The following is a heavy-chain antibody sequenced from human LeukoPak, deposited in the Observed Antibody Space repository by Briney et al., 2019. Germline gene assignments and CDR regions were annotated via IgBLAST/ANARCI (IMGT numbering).Heavy chain of an antibody. CDR2: INHSGST. D-gene: IGHD5-12*01. J-gene: IGHJ5*02. CDR1: GGSFSGYY. Sequence: KPSETLSLTCAVYGGSFSGYYWSWIRQPPGKGLEWLGEINHSGSTNYNPSLKSRVTISVDTSKNQFSLKLSSVTAADTAVYYCARGTGVDIVATIPSRLGDKFDPWGQGTLVTVSS. CDR3: ARGTGVDIVATIPSRLGDKFDP. V-gene: IGHV4-34*01.